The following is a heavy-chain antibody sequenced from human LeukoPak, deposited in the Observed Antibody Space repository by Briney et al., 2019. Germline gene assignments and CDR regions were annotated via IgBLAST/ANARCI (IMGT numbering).Heavy chain of an antibody. V-gene: IGHV4-34*01. D-gene: IGHD3-22*01. CDR2: INHSGST. Sequence: SETLSLTCAVYGGSFNGYYWSWIRQPPGKGLEWIGEINHSGSTNYNPSLKSRVTISVDTSKNQFSLKLSPVTAADTAVYYCARRYYYDSSGWRNWGQGTLVTVSS. CDR3: ARRYYYDSSGWRN. CDR1: GGSFNGYY. J-gene: IGHJ4*02.